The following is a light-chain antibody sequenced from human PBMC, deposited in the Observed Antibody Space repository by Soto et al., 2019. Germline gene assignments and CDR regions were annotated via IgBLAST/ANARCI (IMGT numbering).Light chain of an antibody. V-gene: IGKV3-15*01. CDR1: QSVSSN. Sequence: EIVMTQSPATLSVSLGERATLSCRASQSVSSNLAWYQQKPGQAPRLLIYGASTRATGIPARFSGSGSGTEFTLTISSLQSEDFAVYYCQQYNNWPRTFGQGTKVDTK. CDR2: GAS. CDR3: QQYNNWPRT. J-gene: IGKJ1*01.